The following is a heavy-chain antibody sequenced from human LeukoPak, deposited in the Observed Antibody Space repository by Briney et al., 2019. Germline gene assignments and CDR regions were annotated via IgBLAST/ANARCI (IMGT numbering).Heavy chain of an antibody. J-gene: IGHJ4*02. Sequence: GGSLRLSCAASGFAFSSYAMSWVRQAPGKGLEWVSAISGSGGSTHYADSVKGRFTVSRDNSKNTLYLQMNSLRAEDTAVYYCAKRWSGYYGSGSYFSWGQGTLVTVSS. CDR2: ISGSGGST. CDR1: GFAFSSYA. V-gene: IGHV3-23*01. CDR3: AKRWSGYYGSGSYFS. D-gene: IGHD3-10*01.